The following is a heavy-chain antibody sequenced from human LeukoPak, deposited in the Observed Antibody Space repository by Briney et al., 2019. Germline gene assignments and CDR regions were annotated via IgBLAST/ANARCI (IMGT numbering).Heavy chain of an antibody. CDR2: ISSSGSTI. V-gene: IGHV3-11*01. CDR3: ARVGGVYYGDWKNFDY. D-gene: IGHD4-17*01. Sequence: GRSLRLSCAASGFTFSDYYMSWIRQAPGKGLEWVSYISSSGSTIYYADSVKGRFTISRDNAKNSLYLQMNSLRAEDTAVYYCARVGGVYYGDWKNFDYWGQGTLVTVSS. J-gene: IGHJ4*02. CDR1: GFTFSDYY.